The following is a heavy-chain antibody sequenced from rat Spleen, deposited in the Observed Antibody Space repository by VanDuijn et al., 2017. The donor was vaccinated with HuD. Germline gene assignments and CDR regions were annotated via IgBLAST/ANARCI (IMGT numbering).Heavy chain of an antibody. CDR2: ISSDGRRN. CDR1: GFTFSDYN. CDR3: ARHGYDGSYPFVY. D-gene: IGHD1-12*02. J-gene: IGHJ3*01. V-gene: IGHV5-7*01. Sequence: EVQLVESGGGLVQPGRSMKLSCAASGFTFSDYNMAWVRQAPRKGLEWVAIISSDGRRNYYRDSVKGRFTISRDNAKSSLYLQMDSLRSEDTATYYCARHGYDGSYPFVYWGQGTLVTVSS.